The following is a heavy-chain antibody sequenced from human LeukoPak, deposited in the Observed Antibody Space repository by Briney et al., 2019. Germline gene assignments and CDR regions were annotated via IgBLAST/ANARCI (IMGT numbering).Heavy chain of an antibody. CDR1: GFTFSSYS. CDR2: ISSSSSYI. J-gene: IGHJ3*02. CDR3: ARLDTAMDYSAFDI. V-gene: IGHV3-21*01. Sequence: KPGGSLRLSYAASGFTFSSYSMNWARQAPGKGLEWVSSISSSSSYIHYADSVKGRFTISRDNAKNSLYLQMNSLRAEDTAVYYCARLDTAMDYSAFDIWGQGTMVAVSS. D-gene: IGHD5-18*01.